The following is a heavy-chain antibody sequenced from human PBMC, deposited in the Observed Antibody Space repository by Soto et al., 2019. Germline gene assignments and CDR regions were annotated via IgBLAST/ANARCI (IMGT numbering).Heavy chain of an antibody. CDR1: GASIRDYY. CDR3: ARMYNSGYYRPEGDYYFYGLDV. V-gene: IGHV4-4*07. CDR2: MYTSGNT. J-gene: IGHJ6*02. D-gene: IGHD6-19*01. Sequence: QVQLQESGPGLVKPSETLSVTCSVSGASIRDYYWSWIRQPAGKGLEWIGRMYTSGNTKYNPSLKSRLTMSIDTSVNQFSLTLRSVTAADTAIYFCARMYNSGYYRPEGDYYFYGLDVWGQGTTVTVSS.